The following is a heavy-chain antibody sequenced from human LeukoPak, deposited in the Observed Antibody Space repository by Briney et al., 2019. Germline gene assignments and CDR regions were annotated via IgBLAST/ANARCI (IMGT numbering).Heavy chain of an antibody. V-gene: IGHV3-21*01. CDR3: ARDLPGYYGSGSYYYYDY. CDR2: ISISISYI. Sequence: GGSLRLSCAASGFTFSSYGMNWVRQAPGKGLEWVSSISISISYIYYADSVKVRFTISRDNAKNSLYLQMNSLRAEDTAVYYCARDLPGYYGSGSYYYYDYWGQGTLVTVSS. D-gene: IGHD3-10*01. CDR1: GFTFSSYG. J-gene: IGHJ4*02.